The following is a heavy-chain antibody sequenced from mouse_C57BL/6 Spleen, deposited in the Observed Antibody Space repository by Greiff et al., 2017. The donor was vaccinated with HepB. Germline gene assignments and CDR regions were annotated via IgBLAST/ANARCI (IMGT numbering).Heavy chain of an antibody. CDR3: ARYGFGYGFAY. J-gene: IGHJ3*01. V-gene: IGHV1-22*01. CDR1: GYTFTDYN. D-gene: IGHD2-2*01. Sequence: EVQLQQSGPELVKPGDSVKMSCKASGYTFTDYNMHWVKQSHGKSLEWIGYINPNNGGTSYNQKFKGKATLTGNKSSSTAYMELRSLTSEDSAVYYCARYGFGYGFAYWGQGTLVTVSA. CDR2: INPNNGGT.